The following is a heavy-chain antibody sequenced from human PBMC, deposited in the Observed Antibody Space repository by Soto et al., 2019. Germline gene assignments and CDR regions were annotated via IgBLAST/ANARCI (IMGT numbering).Heavy chain of an antibody. Sequence: EVQLVESGGGLVQPGLSLRLSCAASGFSFSSYEFNWVRQAPGKGLEWISYIGTTETNTYYAGSVKGRFTISRDNSKNTLYLQMNSLRAEDTAVYYCARDRVSGQPNYYFDYWGQGTLVTVSS. V-gene: IGHV3-48*03. D-gene: IGHD6-13*01. J-gene: IGHJ4*02. CDR3: ARDRVSGQPNYYFDY. CDR2: IGTTETNT. CDR1: GFSFSSYE.